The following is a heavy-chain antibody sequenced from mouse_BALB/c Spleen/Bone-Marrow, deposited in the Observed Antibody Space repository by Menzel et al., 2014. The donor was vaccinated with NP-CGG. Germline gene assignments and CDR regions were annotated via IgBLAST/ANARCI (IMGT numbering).Heavy chain of an antibody. V-gene: IGHV1S137*01. CDR1: GYTFTASA. D-gene: IGHD1-1*01. J-gene: IGHJ4*01. Sequence: QVQLLHPAADPVRPGDSVQIPSKGSGYTFTASAMHWVKQSHAKSLDWTGLISNYYGDASYNQKFMGKASMTVDKSSSTANMELGMLTSEDSVFYCGARSGKVGNAMDYWGQGTSVTVS. CDR2: ISNYYGDA. CDR3: ARSGKVGNAMDY.